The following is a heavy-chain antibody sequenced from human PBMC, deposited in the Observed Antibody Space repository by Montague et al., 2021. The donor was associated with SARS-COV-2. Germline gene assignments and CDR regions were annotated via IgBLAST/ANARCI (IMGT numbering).Heavy chain of an antibody. J-gene: IGHJ5*02. CDR3: ARLWEFYGSGSYKNSWFDP. CDR2: ISYSGST. Sequence: SETLSLTCTVSAGSISTNSYYWAWIRQPPGKGLEWIGSISYSGSTYFNPSLESRLTMSVDTSKNHFSLKLSSVTAAGTAVYYCARLWEFYGSGSYKNSWFDPWGQGTRVTVSS. CDR1: AGSISTNSYY. V-gene: IGHV4-39*02. D-gene: IGHD3-10*01.